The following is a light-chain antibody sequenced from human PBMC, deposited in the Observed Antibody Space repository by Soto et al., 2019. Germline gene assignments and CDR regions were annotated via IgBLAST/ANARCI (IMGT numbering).Light chain of an antibody. J-gene: IGKJ3*01. V-gene: IGKV1-5*03. CDR1: QNIRSW. Sequence: DIQMTQSPSTLSASVGDRVSITCRASQNIRSWLAWYQHKPGKAPKLLIYKASTLDSGVPSGFSGSGSGTDFTLTISSLQPDDFATYYCQQYDRYSLSFGPGTKVEIK. CDR3: QQYDRYSLS. CDR2: KAS.